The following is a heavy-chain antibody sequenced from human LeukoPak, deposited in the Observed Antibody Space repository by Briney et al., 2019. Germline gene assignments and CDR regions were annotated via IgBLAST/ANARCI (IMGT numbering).Heavy chain of an antibody. CDR1: GFTFSSYA. J-gene: IGHJ4*02. V-gene: IGHV3-23*01. Sequence: PGGSLRLSCAASGFTFSSYAMSWVRQAPVKGLEWVSAISGSGGSTYYADSVKGRFTISRDNSKNTLYLQMNSLRAEDTAVYYCAKPEYYYDSSGYYSNWGQGTLVTVSS. D-gene: IGHD3-22*01. CDR3: AKPEYYYDSSGYYSN. CDR2: ISGSGGST.